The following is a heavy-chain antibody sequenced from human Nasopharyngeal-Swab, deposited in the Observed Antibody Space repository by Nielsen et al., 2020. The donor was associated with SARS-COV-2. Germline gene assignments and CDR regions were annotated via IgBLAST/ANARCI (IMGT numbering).Heavy chain of an antibody. Sequence: ASVKVSCKASGYTFTSYGISWVRQAPGQGLERMGWISAYNGNTNYAQKLQGRVTMTTDTSTSTAYMELRSLRSDDTAVYYCARGIAAAGQTTPDYWGQGTLVTVSS. CDR1: GYTFTSYG. CDR2: ISAYNGNT. D-gene: IGHD6-13*01. J-gene: IGHJ4*02. V-gene: IGHV1-18*01. CDR3: ARGIAAAGQTTPDY.